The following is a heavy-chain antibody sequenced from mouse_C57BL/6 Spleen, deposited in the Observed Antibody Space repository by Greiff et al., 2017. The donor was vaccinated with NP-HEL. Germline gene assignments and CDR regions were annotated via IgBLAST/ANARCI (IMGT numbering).Heavy chain of an antibody. D-gene: IGHD1-1*01. Sequence: EVQVVESGEGLVKPGGSLKLSCAASGFTFSSYAMSWVRQTPEKRLEWVAYISSGGDYIYYADTVKGRFTISRDNARNTLYLQMSRLKSEDTAIYYGTRDNYYGSSYDYWGQGTTLTVSA. V-gene: IGHV5-9-1*02. CDR1: GFTFSSYA. J-gene: IGHJ2*01. CDR3: TRDNYYGSSYDY. CDR2: ISSGGDYI.